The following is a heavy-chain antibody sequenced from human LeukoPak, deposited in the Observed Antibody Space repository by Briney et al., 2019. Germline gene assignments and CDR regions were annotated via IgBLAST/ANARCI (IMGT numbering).Heavy chain of an antibody. CDR2: IYPGDSDT. J-gene: IGHJ1*01. CDR3: ARSVGYCSSGTCYVFQH. V-gene: IGHV5-51*01. D-gene: IGHD2-2*01. Sequence: GESLKISCKGSGYSFTNYWIGWVRQMPGKGLEWMGNIYPGDSDTRYSPSLQGQVTISADKSISTAHLQWSSLKASDTGMYYCARSVGYCSSGTCYVFQHWGQGTLVTVSS. CDR1: GYSFTNYW.